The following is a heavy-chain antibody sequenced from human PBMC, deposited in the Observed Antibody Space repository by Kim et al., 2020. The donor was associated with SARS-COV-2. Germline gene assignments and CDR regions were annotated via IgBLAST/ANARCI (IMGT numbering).Heavy chain of an antibody. V-gene: IGHV4-4*02. CDR3: ARGKWLVLGAVFDY. CDR1: GGSISSSNW. J-gene: IGHJ4*02. CDR2: IYHSGST. Sequence: SETLSLTCAVSGGSISSSNWWSWVRQPPGKGLEWIGEIYHSGSTNYNPSLKSRVTISVDKSKNQFSLKLSSVTAADTAVYYCARGKWLVLGAVFDYWGQGTLVTVSS. D-gene: IGHD6-19*01.